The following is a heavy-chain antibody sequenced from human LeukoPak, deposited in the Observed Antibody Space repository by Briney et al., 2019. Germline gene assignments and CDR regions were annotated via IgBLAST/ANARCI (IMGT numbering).Heavy chain of an antibody. Sequence: SQTLSLTCAISGDSVSSNSDGWNWIRQSPLRGLEWLGRTYYRSKWYNDYAVSVKSRITINPDTSKNQFSLQLNSVTPEDTAVYFCARFAGGHFDYWGQGTLVAVSS. CDR3: ARFAGGHFDY. CDR1: GDSVSSNSDG. D-gene: IGHD2-8*02. CDR2: TYYRSKWYN. V-gene: IGHV6-1*01. J-gene: IGHJ4*02.